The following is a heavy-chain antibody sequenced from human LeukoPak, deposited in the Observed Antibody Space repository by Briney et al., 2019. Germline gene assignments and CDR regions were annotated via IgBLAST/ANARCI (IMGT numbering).Heavy chain of an antibody. Sequence: GASVKVPCKASGYTFTGYYMHWVRQAPGQGLEWMGRINPNSGGTNYAQKFQGRVTMTRDTSISTAYMELSRLGSDDTAVYYCARSPTSSGWYGYDYWGQGTLVTVSS. D-gene: IGHD6-19*01. V-gene: IGHV1-2*06. CDR1: GYTFTGYY. CDR3: ARSPTSSGWYGYDY. J-gene: IGHJ4*02. CDR2: INPNSGGT.